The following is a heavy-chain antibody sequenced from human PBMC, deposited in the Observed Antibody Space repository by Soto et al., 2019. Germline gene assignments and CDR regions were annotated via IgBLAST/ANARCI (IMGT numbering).Heavy chain of an antibody. CDR1: GSTFTSYG. V-gene: IGHV1-18*01. J-gene: IGHJ4*02. CDR3: ARDGVSYCGGDCYPAQDY. D-gene: IGHD2-21*02. Sequence: ASVKVSCKASGSTFTSYGISWVRQAPGQGLEWMAWISAYNGNTNYAQKLQGRVTMTTDTSTSTAYMELRSLRSDDTAVYYCARDGVSYCGGDCYPAQDYWGQGTLVTVSS. CDR2: ISAYNGNT.